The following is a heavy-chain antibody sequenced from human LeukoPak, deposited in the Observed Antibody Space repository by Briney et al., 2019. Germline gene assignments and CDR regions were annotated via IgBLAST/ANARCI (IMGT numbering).Heavy chain of an antibody. CDR1: GGSISSSSYY. Sequence: PSETLSLTCTVSGGSISSSSYYWGWIRQPPGKGLEWIGSIYYSGSTCYNPSLKSRVTISVDTSKNQFSLKLSSVTAADTAVYYCARGRVVVSPDAFDIWGQGTMVTVSS. CDR2: IYYSGST. D-gene: IGHD3-22*01. J-gene: IGHJ3*02. CDR3: ARGRVVVSPDAFDI. V-gene: IGHV4-39*01.